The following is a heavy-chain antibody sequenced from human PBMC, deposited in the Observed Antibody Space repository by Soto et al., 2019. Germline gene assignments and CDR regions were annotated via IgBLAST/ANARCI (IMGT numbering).Heavy chain of an antibody. CDR1: GGSISSGGYY. Sequence: PSETLSLTCTVSGGSISSGGYYWSWIRQHPGKGLEWIGYIYYSGSTYYNPSLKSRVTISVDTSKNQFSLKLSSVTAADTAVYYCARSCCVEAAGPFDYWGQGTLVTVSS. V-gene: IGHV4-31*03. CDR2: IYYSGST. D-gene: IGHD6-13*01. CDR3: ARSCCVEAAGPFDY. J-gene: IGHJ4*02.